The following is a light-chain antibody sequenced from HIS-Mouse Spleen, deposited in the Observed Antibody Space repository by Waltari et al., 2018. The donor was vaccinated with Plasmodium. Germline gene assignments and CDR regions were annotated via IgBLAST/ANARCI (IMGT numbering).Light chain of an antibody. J-gene: IGKJ1*01. CDR1: QGISSA. CDR2: DAS. V-gene: IGKV1-13*02. CDR3: QQYNSYWT. Sequence: AIQLTQSPSSLSASVGDRVTITCRASQGISSALAWYQQKPGKAPKLLIYDASSLESGVPSRFSGSGSGTDFILTISSLQPDDFATYYCQQYNSYWTFGQGTKVEIK.